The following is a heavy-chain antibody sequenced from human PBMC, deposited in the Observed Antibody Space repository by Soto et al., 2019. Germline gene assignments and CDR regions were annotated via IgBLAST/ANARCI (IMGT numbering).Heavy chain of an antibody. J-gene: IGHJ5*02. CDR2: INHVGGT. Sequence: SETLSLTCAVYGGFLSESYWTWIRQPPGKGLEWIGEINHVGGTNYNPSPKSRVTMSVDTSQNQFSLRLISVTTADTAMYFCVKIRYQLPSSVLWLDPWGQGTPVTVSS. CDR1: GGFLSESY. D-gene: IGHD3-16*01. V-gene: IGHV4-34*01. CDR3: VKIRYQLPSSVLWLDP.